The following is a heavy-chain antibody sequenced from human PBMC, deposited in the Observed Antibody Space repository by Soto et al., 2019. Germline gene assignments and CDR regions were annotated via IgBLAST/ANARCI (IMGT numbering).Heavy chain of an antibody. V-gene: IGHV3-74*01. CDR3: ARSYSGWFGELS. J-gene: IGHJ5*02. CDR1: GFTFSSYW. Sequence: EVQLVESGGDLVQPGGSLRLSCAASGFTFSSYWMHWVRQAPGKGLVWVSRINSDGSSRSYAESVKGRFTVSRDNAENKLYLQMNSLRGEDTAVYYCARSYSGWFGELSWGQGTLVTVSS. D-gene: IGHD3-10*01. CDR2: INSDGSSR.